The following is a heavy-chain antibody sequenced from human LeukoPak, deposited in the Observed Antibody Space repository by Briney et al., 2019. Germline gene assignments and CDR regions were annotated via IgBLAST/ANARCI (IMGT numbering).Heavy chain of an antibody. CDR2: ISAYNGNT. Sequence: GASVKVSCKASGYTFTSYGISWVREAPGQGLEWMGWISAYNGNTNYAQKLRGRVTMTTDTSTSTAYMDLRSLRSDDTALYYCARTVTTSSYYFDYWGQGTLVTVSS. V-gene: IGHV1-18*01. D-gene: IGHD4-17*01. CDR1: GYTFTSYG. CDR3: ARTVTTSSYYFDY. J-gene: IGHJ4*02.